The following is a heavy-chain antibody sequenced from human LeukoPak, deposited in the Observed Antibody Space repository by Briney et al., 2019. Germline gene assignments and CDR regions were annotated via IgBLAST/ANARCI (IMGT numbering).Heavy chain of an antibody. D-gene: IGHD6-13*01. CDR2: IWYDGSNK. Sequence: GGSLRLSCVASGYTFSHYWMSWVRQAPGKGLEWVAVIWYDGSNKYYADSVKGRFTISRDNSKNTLYLQMNSLRAEDTAVYYCARDLSERAAAGPFDYWGQGTLVTVSS. CDR1: GYTFSHYW. V-gene: IGHV3-33*08. J-gene: IGHJ4*02. CDR3: ARDLSERAAAGPFDY.